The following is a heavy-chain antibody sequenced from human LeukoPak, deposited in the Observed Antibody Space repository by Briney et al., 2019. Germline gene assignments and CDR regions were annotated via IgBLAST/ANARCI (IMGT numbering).Heavy chain of an antibody. CDR2: VFHRGTT. V-gene: IGHV4-38-2*02. CDR1: GYSINSAFY. CDR3: VRDGYYGSGSPGWFGP. D-gene: IGHD3-10*01. Sequence: PSETLSLTCTVSGYSINSAFYWGWIRVPPGKGLEWIGSVFHRGTTYYNSSLKSRVNISIDTSKNQFSLKLNSLTAEETAMYYCVRDGYYGSGSPGWFGPWGPGTLVIVSA. J-gene: IGHJ5*02.